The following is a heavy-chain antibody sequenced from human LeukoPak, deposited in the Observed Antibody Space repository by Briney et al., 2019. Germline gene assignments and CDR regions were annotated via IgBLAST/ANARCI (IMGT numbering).Heavy chain of an antibody. CDR2: IRYDGSVQ. CDR1: GFAFSTYG. J-gene: IGHJ6*03. CDR3: ATGRGYFAIHYYMDV. V-gene: IGHV3-30*02. Sequence: TGGSLRLSCAASGFAFSTYGMHWVRQAPDKGLEWVAFIRYDGSVQYYTDSVTGRFTISRDNSKSALYLQMDSLRDEDTAVYSCATGRGYFAIHYYMDVWGKGTTVTVSS. D-gene: IGHD2/OR15-2a*01.